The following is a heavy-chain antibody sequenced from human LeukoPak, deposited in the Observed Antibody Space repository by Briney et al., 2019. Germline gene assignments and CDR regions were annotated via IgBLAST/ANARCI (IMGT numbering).Heavy chain of an antibody. J-gene: IGHJ4*02. CDR3: AKRYDSGTFDY. D-gene: IGHD3-10*01. Sequence: AGGSLRLSCAASGFTFSSYAMSWVRQAPGKGLEWVSGISGSGTYTYYADSVKGRFTISRDKSKNTLYLQMNSLRAEDTAVYYCAKRYDSGTFDYWGQGTLVTVSS. V-gene: IGHV3-23*01. CDR2: ISGSGTYT. CDR1: GFTFSSYA.